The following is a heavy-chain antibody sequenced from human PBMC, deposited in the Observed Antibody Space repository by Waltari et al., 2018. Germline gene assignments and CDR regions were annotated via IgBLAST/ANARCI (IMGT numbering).Heavy chain of an antibody. D-gene: IGHD3-3*01. CDR2: IRHDGTHK. CDR1: GSSSSNHG. CDR3: AKDYTSYDYWSGALGY. J-gene: IGHJ4*02. V-gene: IGHV3-30*02. Sequence: QVNLVESGGGVVQPGGTLRLSCSASGSSSSNHGMHWVRQAPGKGLEWVAFIRHDGTHKYSVDSVKGRFTISRDNSKNTLFLQMNSLRPEDTAVYYCAKDYTSYDYWSGALGYWGQGTLVTVSS.